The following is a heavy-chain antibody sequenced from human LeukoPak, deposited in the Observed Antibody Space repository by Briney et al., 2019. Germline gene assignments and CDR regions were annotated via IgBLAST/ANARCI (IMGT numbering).Heavy chain of an antibody. V-gene: IGHV1-2*06. CDR1: GYTFTGYY. CDR2: INPNSGGT. J-gene: IGHJ5*02. Sequence: ASVKVSCKASGYTFTGYYMHWVRQAPGQGLEWMGRINPNSGGTNYAQKFQGRVTMTRDTSISTAYMELSRLRSDDPAVYYCARDWGLGSHSYSGSYLNRSNWFDPWGQGTLVTVSP. CDR3: ARDWGLGSHSYSGSYLNRSNWFDP. D-gene: IGHD1-26*01.